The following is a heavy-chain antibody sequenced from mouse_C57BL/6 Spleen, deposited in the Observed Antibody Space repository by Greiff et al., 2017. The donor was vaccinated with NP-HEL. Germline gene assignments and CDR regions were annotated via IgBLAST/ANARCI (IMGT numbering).Heavy chain of an antibody. D-gene: IGHD1-1*01. CDR1: GYTFTDYN. J-gene: IGHJ1*03. CDR3: ARGPTVVAKYWYFDV. Sequence: VQLQQSGPELVKPGASVKMSCKASGYTFTDYNMHWVKQSHGKSLEWIGYINPNNGGTSYNQKFKGKATLTVNKSSSTAYMELRSLTSEDSAVYYCARGPTVVAKYWYFDVWGTGTTVTVSS. CDR2: INPNNGGT. V-gene: IGHV1-22*01.